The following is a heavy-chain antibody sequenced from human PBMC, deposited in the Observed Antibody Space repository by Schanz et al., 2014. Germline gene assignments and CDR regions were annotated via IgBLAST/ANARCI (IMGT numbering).Heavy chain of an antibody. D-gene: IGHD7-27*01. CDR3: AKYGGELGVSFEY. CDR1: GFTFSSYW. V-gene: IGHV3-7*01. J-gene: IGHJ4*02. Sequence: EVQLVESGGGLVQPGGSLRLSCAASGFTFSSYWMSWVRQAPGEGLEWVANIKQDGSEKYYVDSVKGRFTISGDNAKNSLYLQMNSLRPEDTAVYYCAKYGGELGVSFEYWGQGTLVTVSS. CDR2: IKQDGSEK.